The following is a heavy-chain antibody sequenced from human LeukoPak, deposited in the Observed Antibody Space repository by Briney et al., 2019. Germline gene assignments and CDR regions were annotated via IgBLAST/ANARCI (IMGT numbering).Heavy chain of an antibody. CDR1: GFTFSDYY. CDR2: ISSGGSYI. Sequence: GGSLRLSCAASGFTFSDYYMNWIRQAPGKGLEWVSYISSGGSYIEYADSVKGRFTISRDNAKKSLCLQMNSLRAEDTAVYYCARGFYASGSYFHHWGQGTLVTVSS. J-gene: IGHJ1*01. V-gene: IGHV3-11*06. D-gene: IGHD3-10*01. CDR3: ARGFYASGSYFHH.